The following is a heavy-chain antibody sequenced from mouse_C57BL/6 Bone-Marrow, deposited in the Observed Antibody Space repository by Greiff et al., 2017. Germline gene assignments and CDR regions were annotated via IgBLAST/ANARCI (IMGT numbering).Heavy chain of an antibody. CDR3: ARYDGYWYFDV. D-gene: IGHD2-3*01. Sequence: VQLQQSGAELARPGASVKLSCKASGYTFTSYGISWVKQRTGQGLEWIGEIYPRSGNTYYNEKFKGKATLTADKSSRTAYMELRSLTSEDSAVYFCARYDGYWYFDVWGTGTTVTVSS. CDR2: IYPRSGNT. J-gene: IGHJ1*03. V-gene: IGHV1-81*01. CDR1: GYTFTSYG.